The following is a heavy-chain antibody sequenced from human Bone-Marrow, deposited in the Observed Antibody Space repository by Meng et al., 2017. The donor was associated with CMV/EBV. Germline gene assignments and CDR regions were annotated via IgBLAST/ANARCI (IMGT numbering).Heavy chain of an antibody. CDR1: GGSISSSSYY. CDR3: VKYQLLLSYYGMDV. D-gene: IGHD2-2*01. Sequence: SETLSLTCTVSGGSISSSSYYWGWIRQPPGKGLEWIGSIYYSGSTYYNPSLKSRVTISVDTSKNQFSLKLSSVTAADTAVYYCVKYQLLLSYYGMDVWGQRTMVTVSS. V-gene: IGHV4-39*07. J-gene: IGHJ6*02. CDR2: IYYSGST.